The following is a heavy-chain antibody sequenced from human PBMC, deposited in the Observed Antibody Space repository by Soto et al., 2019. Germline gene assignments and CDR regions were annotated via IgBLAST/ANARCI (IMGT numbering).Heavy chain of an antibody. D-gene: IGHD2-8*02. V-gene: IGHV3-23*01. J-gene: IGHJ5*02. CDR1: GFTFSIYA. Sequence: EVQLLESGGGLVGPGESLRLSCAASGFTFSIYAMSWVRQAPGKGLEWVSTIRSSGDTTYYADSVKGRFTVSRDNSKNTRYIQMNGVRVEDTAVYYCATLRPAGGVSRGNWFAPWGQGTLVTVST. CDR2: IRSSGDTT. CDR3: ATLRPAGGVSRGNWFAP.